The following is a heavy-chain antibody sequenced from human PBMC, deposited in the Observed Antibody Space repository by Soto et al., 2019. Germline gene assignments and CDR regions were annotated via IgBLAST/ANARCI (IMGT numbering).Heavy chain of an antibody. CDR1: GDSINSGGYY. CDR2: IYHSGST. V-gene: IGHV4-31*03. D-gene: IGHD5-12*01. Sequence: TLSLTYTFSGDSINSGGYYWTWIRQHPGKGLEWIGYIYHSGSTYYNPSLKSRATISVDTSKNEFSLKLSSVTAADTAVYYCARDQEVNFSAYAGSNYEYGMEVWGKGTRGT. J-gene: IGHJ6*04. CDR3: ARDQEVNFSAYAGSNYEYGMEV.